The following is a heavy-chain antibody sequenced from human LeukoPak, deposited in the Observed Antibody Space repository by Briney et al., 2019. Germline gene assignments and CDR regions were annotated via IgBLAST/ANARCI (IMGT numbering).Heavy chain of an antibody. CDR2: IYSGGST. V-gene: IGHV3-53*01. CDR1: GFTVSSNY. CDR3: ARVYRLYDSSGYYTSSRAFGI. D-gene: IGHD3-22*01. J-gene: IGHJ3*02. Sequence: GGSLRLSCAASGFTVSSNYMSWVRQAPGKGLEWVSVIYSGGSTYYADSVKGRFTISRGNSKNTLYLQMNSLRAEDTAVYYCARVYRLYDSSGYYTSSRAFGIWGQGTMVTVSS.